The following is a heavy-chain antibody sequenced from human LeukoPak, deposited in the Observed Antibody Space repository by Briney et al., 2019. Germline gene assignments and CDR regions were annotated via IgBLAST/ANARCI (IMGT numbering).Heavy chain of an antibody. J-gene: IGHJ3*02. CDR2: INQDGSEK. V-gene: IGHV3-7*01. D-gene: IGHD4-17*01. Sequence: GGSLRLSCAASLFTFRNHWMTWVRQAPGKGLERVANINQDGSEKYYVDAVKGRFSISRDNAKNSLYLQMNSLRVEDTALYFCAREGHGDYHIWGQGSMVTVSS. CDR3: AREGHGDYHI. CDR1: LFTFRNHW.